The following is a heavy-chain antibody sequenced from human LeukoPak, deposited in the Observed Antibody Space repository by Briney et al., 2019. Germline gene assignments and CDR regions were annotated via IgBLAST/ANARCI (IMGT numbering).Heavy chain of an antibody. J-gene: IGHJ2*01. CDR1: GYTFTSYY. Sequence: ASVKVSCKASGYTFTSYYMHWVRQAPGQGLEWMGIINPSGGSTSYAQKFQGRVTMTRDTSTSTVYMELSSLRSEDTAVYYCARDVGRPSKEVVRNPNWYFDLWGRGTLVTVSS. CDR2: INPSGGST. D-gene: IGHD2-8*01. V-gene: IGHV1-46*01. CDR3: ARDVGRPSKEVVRNPNWYFDL.